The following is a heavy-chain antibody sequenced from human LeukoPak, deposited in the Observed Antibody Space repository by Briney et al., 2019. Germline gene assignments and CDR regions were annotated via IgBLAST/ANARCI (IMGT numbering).Heavy chain of an antibody. V-gene: IGHV3-48*03. CDR1: GFTFSSYE. D-gene: IGHD3-16*01. CDR2: VSSSGSTI. J-gene: IGHJ1*01. CDR3: AKDDAWGRLQQ. Sequence: PGGSLRLPCAASGFTFSSYEMNWVRQAPGKGLERVSYVSSSGSTIYYADSVKGRFTISRDNFKNTVYLQMNSLRGEDTAVYYCAKDDAWGRLQQWGQGTLVTVSS.